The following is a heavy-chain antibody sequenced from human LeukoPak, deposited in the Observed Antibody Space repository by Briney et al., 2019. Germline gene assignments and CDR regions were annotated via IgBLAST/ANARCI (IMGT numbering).Heavy chain of an antibody. CDR3: ASEVLGYSYYIASDY. Sequence: GGSLRLSCAASGFTFSSYSMNWARQAPGKGLEWVSYISGSSSTIYYADSVKGRFTISRDNAKNSLYLQMNSLRAEDTAVYYCASEVLGYSYYIASDYWGQGTLVTVSS. CDR1: GFTFSSYS. D-gene: IGHD5-18*01. V-gene: IGHV3-48*01. CDR2: ISGSSSTI. J-gene: IGHJ4*02.